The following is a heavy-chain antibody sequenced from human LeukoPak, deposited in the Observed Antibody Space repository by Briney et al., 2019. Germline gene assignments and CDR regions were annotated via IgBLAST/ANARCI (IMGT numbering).Heavy chain of an antibody. CDR3: AKCYYDSSGYQYFDY. D-gene: IGHD3-22*01. CDR2: ISGSGGST. J-gene: IGHJ4*02. CDR1: GFTFSSYA. V-gene: IGHV3-23*01. Sequence: GGSLRLSCAASGFTFSSYAMSWVRQAPGKGLEWVSAISGSGGSTYYADSMKGRFTISRDNSKNTLYLQMNSLRAEDTAVYYCAKCYYDSSGYQYFDYWGQGTLDTVSS.